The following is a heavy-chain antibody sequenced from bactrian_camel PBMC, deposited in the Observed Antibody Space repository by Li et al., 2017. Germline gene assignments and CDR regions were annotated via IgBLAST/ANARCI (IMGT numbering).Heavy chain of an antibody. Sequence: QVQLVESGGGSVQSGGSLSLSCAASGYAVSRYCMAWFRQAPGKEREGVAAIDRDGTTSYADSVKGRFTISQDNAKNTLYLQMNSLKTEDTAVYYCAALPSGWNSCNYWGQGTQVTVS. D-gene: IGHD5*01. CDR2: IDRDGTT. J-gene: IGHJ4*01. CDR1: GYAVSRYC. V-gene: IGHV3S1*01. CDR3: AALPSGWNSCNY.